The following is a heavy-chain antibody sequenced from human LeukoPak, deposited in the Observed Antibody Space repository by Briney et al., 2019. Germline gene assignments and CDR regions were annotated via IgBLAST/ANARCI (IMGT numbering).Heavy chain of an antibody. D-gene: IGHD1-26*01. Sequence: SETLSLTCNVSGYSISSGDYWGWIRQPPGKGLEWIGSIYHSGSAYYYPSLKSRATISVDTSKNQFSLKLSSVSAADTAVYYCARIQEGATEIIDYWGQGTLVTVSS. J-gene: IGHJ4*02. V-gene: IGHV4-38-2*02. CDR1: GYSISSGDY. CDR2: IYHSGSA. CDR3: ARIQEGATEIIDY.